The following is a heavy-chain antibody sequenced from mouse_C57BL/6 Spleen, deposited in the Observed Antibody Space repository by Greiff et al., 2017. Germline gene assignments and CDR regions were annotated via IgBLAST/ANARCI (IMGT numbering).Heavy chain of an antibody. Sequence: QVQLQQPGAELVMPGASVKLSCKASGYTFTSYWMHWVKQRPGQGLEWIGEIDPSDSYTNYNQKFKDKATLTADKSSSTAYMQLSSLTYEDSAVYYCAREGDGSSDDYDAMDYWGQGTSVTVSS. CDR3: AREGDGSSDDYDAMDY. CDR2: IDPSDSYT. V-gene: IGHV1-69*01. J-gene: IGHJ4*01. D-gene: IGHD1-1*01. CDR1: GYTFTSYW.